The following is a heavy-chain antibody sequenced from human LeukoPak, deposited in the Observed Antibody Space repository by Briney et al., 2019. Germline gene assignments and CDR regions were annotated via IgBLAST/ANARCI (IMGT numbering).Heavy chain of an antibody. CDR2: IYHSGST. Sequence: SETLSLTXAVSGYSISSGYYWGWFRQPPGKGLEWIGSIYHSGSTYYNPSLKSRVTISVDTSKNQFSLKLSSVTAADTAVYYCARLGYSSSWYIDYWGQGTLVTVSS. CDR1: GYSISSGYY. CDR3: ARLGYSSSWYIDY. J-gene: IGHJ4*02. D-gene: IGHD6-13*01. V-gene: IGHV4-38-2*01.